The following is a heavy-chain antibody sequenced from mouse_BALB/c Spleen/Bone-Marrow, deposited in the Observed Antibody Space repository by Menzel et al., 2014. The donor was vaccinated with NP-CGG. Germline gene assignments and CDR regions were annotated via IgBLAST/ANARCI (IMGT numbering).Heavy chain of an antibody. J-gene: IGHJ3*01. CDR1: GSNIKDYY. D-gene: IGHD2-4*01. CDR2: IDPENGDT. Sequence: VQLQQPGAELVRSGASVKLSCTASGSNIKDYYMHWVKQRPEQGLEWIGWIDPENGDTEYAPKFQGKATMTADTSSNSAYLQLSSLTSEDTAVYYCNAFCYDFAYWGQGTLVTVSA. V-gene: IGHV14-4*02. CDR3: NAFCYDFAY.